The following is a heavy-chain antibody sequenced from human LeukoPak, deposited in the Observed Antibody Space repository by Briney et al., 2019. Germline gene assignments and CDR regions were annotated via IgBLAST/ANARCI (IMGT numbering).Heavy chain of an antibody. Sequence: SETLSLTCAVYGGSFSGYYWSWIRQTPGKGLEWIGEINHSGSTNYNPSLKSRVTISVDTSKNQFSLKLSSVTAADTAVYYCARRKITMIVVASYYMDVWGKGTTVTVSS. V-gene: IGHV4-34*01. CDR2: INHSGST. J-gene: IGHJ6*03. CDR1: GGSFSGYY. D-gene: IGHD3-22*01. CDR3: ARRKITMIVVASYYMDV.